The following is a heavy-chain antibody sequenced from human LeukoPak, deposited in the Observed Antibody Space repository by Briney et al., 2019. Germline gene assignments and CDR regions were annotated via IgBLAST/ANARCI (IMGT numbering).Heavy chain of an antibody. CDR1: GYTFTSYG. Sequence: ASVKVSCKASGYTFTSYGISWVRQAPGQGLEWMGWISADNGNTNYAQNLQDRVTMTTDTSTSTAYMALRSLRSDDTALYYCARYYDSSAYDHGYWGQGTLVTVSS. J-gene: IGHJ4*02. V-gene: IGHV1-18*01. CDR3: ARYYDSSAYDHGY. D-gene: IGHD3-22*01. CDR2: ISADNGNT.